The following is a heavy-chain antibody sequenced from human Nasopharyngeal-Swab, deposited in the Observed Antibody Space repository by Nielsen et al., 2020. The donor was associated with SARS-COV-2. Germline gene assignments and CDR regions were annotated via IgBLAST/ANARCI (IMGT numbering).Heavy chain of an antibody. CDR2: IKSKTDGGTT. CDR3: TTVGGTGTLFFDC. V-gene: IGHV3-15*01. D-gene: IGHD1-1*01. J-gene: IGHJ4*02. CDR1: GFTFSNAW. Sequence: GESLKISCAASGFTFSNAWTSWVRQAPGKGLEWVGRIKSKTDGGTTDYAAPVKGRFTISRDDSKNTLYLQMNSLKTEDTAVYYCTTVGGTGTLFFDCWGQGTLVTVSS.